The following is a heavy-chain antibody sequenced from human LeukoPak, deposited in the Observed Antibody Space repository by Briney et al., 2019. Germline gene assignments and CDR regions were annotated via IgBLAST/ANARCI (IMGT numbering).Heavy chain of an antibody. CDR3: ASGGSVGDIFDI. J-gene: IGHJ3*02. Sequence: QTGGSLRLSCAASGFTFSSYWMNWVRQAPGKGLVWVSRINSDGISTKYADSVKGRFTISRDNAKNTLYLQMNSLRAEDTAVYFCASGGSVGDIFDIWGQGTMVTVSS. CDR2: INSDGIST. V-gene: IGHV3-74*01. CDR1: GFTFSSYW. D-gene: IGHD2-15*01.